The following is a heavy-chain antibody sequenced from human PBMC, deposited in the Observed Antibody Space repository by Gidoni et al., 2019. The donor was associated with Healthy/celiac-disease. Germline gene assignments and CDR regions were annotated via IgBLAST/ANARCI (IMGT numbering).Heavy chain of an antibody. J-gene: IGHJ4*02. CDR3: ARDKYDGGNGLDY. CDR2: ISDDGSNK. V-gene: IGHV3-30-3*01. Sequence: QVQLVASGVGVVQPGRSLRLSCAASGFPCSSYAMHWVRQAPGKGLEWVAVISDDGSNKYYADSVKGRFTISRDNSKNTLYLQMNSLRAEDTAVYYCARDKYDGGNGLDYWGQGTLVTVSS. D-gene: IGHD2-15*01. CDR1: GFPCSSYA.